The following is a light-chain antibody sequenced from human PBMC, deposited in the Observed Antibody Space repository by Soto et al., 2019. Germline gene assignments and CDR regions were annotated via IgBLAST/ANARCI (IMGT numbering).Light chain of an antibody. CDR2: DAS. CDR1: QSISSY. V-gene: IGKV3-11*01. J-gene: IGKJ3*01. Sequence: EIVLTQSPATLYLSTGERATLSCRASQSISSYLAWYQQKPDQAPRLLIYDASNRATGIPARFSGSGAGTDFTLTISSLEPEDFAVYYCHQRSTWPFTFGPGTKVDIK. CDR3: HQRSTWPFT.